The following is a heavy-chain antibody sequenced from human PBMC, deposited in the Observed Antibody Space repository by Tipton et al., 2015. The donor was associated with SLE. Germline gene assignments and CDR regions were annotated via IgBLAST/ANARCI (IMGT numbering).Heavy chain of an antibody. J-gene: IGHJ1*01. CDR1: GGSISSRNYY. CDR2: VYGGGRST. D-gene: IGHD2-2*01. V-gene: IGHV4-39*07. Sequence: TLSLTCIVSGGSISSRNYYWGWIRQPPGKGLEWIGRVYGGGRSTDYNPSLKSRVSISVGTSRNQFSLKLTSVTAADTAVYYCARSLPEYQYRVEYFQHWGQGTLVTVSS. CDR3: ARSLPEYQYRVEYFQH.